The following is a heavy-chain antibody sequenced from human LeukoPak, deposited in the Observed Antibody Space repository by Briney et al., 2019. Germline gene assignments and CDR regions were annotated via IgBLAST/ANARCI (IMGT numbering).Heavy chain of an antibody. D-gene: IGHD2-2*01. V-gene: IGHV3-30*04. CDR2: ISYDGSNK. CDR1: GFTFSSYA. J-gene: IGHJ4*02. CDR3: AKDPPRVPAANYYFDY. Sequence: GGSLRLSCAASGFTFSSYAMHWVRQAPGKGLEWVAVISYDGSNKYYADSVKGRFTISRDNSKNTLYLQTNSLRAEDTAVYYCAKDPPRVPAANYYFDYWGQGTLVTVSS.